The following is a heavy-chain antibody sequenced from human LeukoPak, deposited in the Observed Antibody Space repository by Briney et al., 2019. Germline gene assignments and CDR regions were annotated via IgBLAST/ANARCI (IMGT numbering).Heavy chain of an antibody. V-gene: IGHV3-23*01. CDR1: GFSFSNYA. D-gene: IGHD6-19*01. J-gene: IGHJ4*02. Sequence: SGGSLRLSCAASGFSFSNYAMSWVRQAPGKGLEWVSGVSASGASTYSEDSVKGRFIISRDNSKNTVFLQMNGLRAEDTAVCYCARQHTGWYIDYWGQGILVTVSS. CDR2: VSASGAST. CDR3: ARQHTGWYIDY.